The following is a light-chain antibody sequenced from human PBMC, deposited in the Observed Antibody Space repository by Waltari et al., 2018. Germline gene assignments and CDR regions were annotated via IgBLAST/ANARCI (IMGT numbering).Light chain of an antibody. CDR3: SSYAGSSKGV. CDR1: SSDVGNYKR. J-gene: IGLJ2*01. CDR2: AVS. Sequence: QSALTQPASVSGSPGPSITISCTGTSSDVGNYKRVSWYQHHPGKAPKLMIYAVSKRPSGVSDRFSGSKSGDMASLTISGLQPEDEAEYFCSSYAGSSKGVFGGGTKVTVL. V-gene: IGLV2-23*02.